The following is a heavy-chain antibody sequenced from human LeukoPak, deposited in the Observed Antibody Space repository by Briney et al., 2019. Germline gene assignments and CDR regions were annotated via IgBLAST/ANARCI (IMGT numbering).Heavy chain of an antibody. Sequence: PGGSLRLSCAASGFTFSSYAMSWVRQAPGKGLEWVSAISGSGGSTYNADSVKGRFTISRDNSKNTLYLQMNSLRAEDTAVYYCARRIAAAGSFDYWGQGTLVTVSS. CDR1: GFTFSSYA. CDR3: ARRIAAAGSFDY. V-gene: IGHV3-23*01. D-gene: IGHD6-13*01. CDR2: ISGSGGST. J-gene: IGHJ4*02.